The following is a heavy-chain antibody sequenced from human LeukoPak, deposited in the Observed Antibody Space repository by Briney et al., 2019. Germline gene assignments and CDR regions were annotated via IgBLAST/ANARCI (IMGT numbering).Heavy chain of an antibody. CDR3: GRAFPPLRTSSAGDL. D-gene: IGHD3-16*01. CDR2: ISYLSSHV. V-gene: IGHV3-21*01. CDR1: GFTFSDYS. Sequence: PGGSLRLSCAASGFTFSDYSMNRVRQAPGKGLEWVSSISYLSSHVYYGDSVKGRFSISRDNAKNSLYLQMNSLGAEDTAIYYCGRAFPPLRTSSAGDLWGQGILVTVSS. J-gene: IGHJ4*02.